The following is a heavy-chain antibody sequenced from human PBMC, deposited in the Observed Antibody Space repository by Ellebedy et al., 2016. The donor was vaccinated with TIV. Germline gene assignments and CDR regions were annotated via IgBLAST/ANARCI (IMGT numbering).Heavy chain of an antibody. CDR2: IKQDVSEK. CDR3: GRGDWNFDL. J-gene: IGHJ2*01. CDR1: GFTFSTYW. Sequence: GGSLRLSCAASGFTFSTYWMSWVRQAPGKGLEWVANIKQDVSEKYYVDSVKGRFTISRDNAKNSLYLQMNSLRVEDTAVYYCGRGDWNFDLWGRGTLVTVSS. V-gene: IGHV3-7*01.